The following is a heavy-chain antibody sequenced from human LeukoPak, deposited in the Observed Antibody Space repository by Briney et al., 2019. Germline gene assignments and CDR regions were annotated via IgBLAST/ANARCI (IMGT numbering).Heavy chain of an antibody. CDR2: IRSKAYGGTT. J-gene: IGHJ4*02. Sequence: PGGSLRLSCTASGFTFGDYAMSWFRQAPGKGLEWVGFIRSKAYGGTTEYAASVKGRFTISRDDSKSIAYLQMDSLKTEDTAVYYCTRDDPGVMHFDYWGQGTLVTVSS. CDR3: TRDDPGVMHFDY. V-gene: IGHV3-49*03. D-gene: IGHD3-16*01. CDR1: GFTFGDYA.